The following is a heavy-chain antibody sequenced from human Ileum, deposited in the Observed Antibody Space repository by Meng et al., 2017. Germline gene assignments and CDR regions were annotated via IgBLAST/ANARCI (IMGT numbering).Heavy chain of an antibody. D-gene: IGHD1-26*01. J-gene: IGHJ3*01. CDR1: GFDCRFHA. V-gene: IGHV3-23*01. Sequence: GESLKISWATSGFDCRFHAMSWGRQAPGKGLEWGAASGASGDIHYAESVQGRFSITRDNSKNTVYLKMNSLTDEDTAVYYCAKPRTVGSWGAYDFWGQGTRVTVSS. CDR2: SGASGDI. CDR3: AKPRTVGSWGAYDF.